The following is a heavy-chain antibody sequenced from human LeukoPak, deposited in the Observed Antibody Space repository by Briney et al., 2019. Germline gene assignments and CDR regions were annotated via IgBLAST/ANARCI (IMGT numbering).Heavy chain of an antibody. Sequence: PSETLSLTCTVSGDSISSGNYYWTWIRQPAGEGLEWIGRIYTSGSTNYNPSLTSRVTISLDTSKNQFSLRLSSVTAADTAVYYCARVYTIFGVVHYYMDVWGKGTTVTVSS. CDR1: GDSISSGNYY. CDR2: IYTSGST. V-gene: IGHV4-61*02. D-gene: IGHD3-3*01. J-gene: IGHJ6*03. CDR3: ARVYTIFGVVHYYMDV.